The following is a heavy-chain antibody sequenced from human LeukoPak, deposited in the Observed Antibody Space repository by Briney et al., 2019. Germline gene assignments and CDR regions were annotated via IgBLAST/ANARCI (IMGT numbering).Heavy chain of an antibody. D-gene: IGHD2-15*01. J-gene: IGHJ4*02. CDR1: GFTFSSYA. V-gene: IGHV3-23*01. CDR3: AKDRGVVVVAATHFDY. Sequence: GGSLRLSCAASGFTFSSYAMTWVRQAPGKGLEWVSGISGSGGSTYYADSVKGRFTISRDNSKNTLYLQMNSLRAEDTAVYYCAKDRGVVVVAATHFDYWGQGTLVTASS. CDR2: ISGSGGST.